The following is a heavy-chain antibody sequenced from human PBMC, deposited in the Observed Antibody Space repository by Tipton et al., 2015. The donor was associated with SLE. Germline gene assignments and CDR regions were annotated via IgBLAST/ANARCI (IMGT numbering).Heavy chain of an antibody. CDR2: ISNSETT. V-gene: IGHV4-59*11. Sequence: TLSLTCTVSGGSISSHYWSWIRQAPGKGLEWIGYISNSETTNYNPSLKSRVTISVDTSKNQFSLKLSSVTAADTAVYYCARAGGVEMATINYWGQGTLVTVSS. J-gene: IGHJ4*02. CDR1: GGSISSHY. D-gene: IGHD5-24*01. CDR3: ARAGGVEMATINY.